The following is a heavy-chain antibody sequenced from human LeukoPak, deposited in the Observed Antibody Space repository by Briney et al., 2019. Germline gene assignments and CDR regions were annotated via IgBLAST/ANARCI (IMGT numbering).Heavy chain of an antibody. CDR3: ARMEAVAGRTPL. Sequence: GGSLRLSCAASGFTFSSYAMSWVRQAPGKGLEWVSAISGSGGSTYYADSVKGRFTISRDNAKNSLYLQMNSLRAEDTAVYYCARMEAVAGRTPLWGQGTLVTVSS. V-gene: IGHV3-23*01. CDR1: GFTFSSYA. CDR2: ISGSGGST. D-gene: IGHD6-19*01. J-gene: IGHJ4*02.